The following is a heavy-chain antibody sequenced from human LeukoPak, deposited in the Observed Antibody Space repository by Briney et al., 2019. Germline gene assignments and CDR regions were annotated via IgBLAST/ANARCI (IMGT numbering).Heavy chain of an antibody. CDR3: ARLGGSGSLYYYGMDV. J-gene: IGHJ6*02. V-gene: IGHV4-59*08. CDR1: GGSISSYY. CDR2: IYYSGRT. Sequence: SETLSLTCTVSGGSISSYYWNWIRQPPGKGLEWIGYIYYSGRTSYNPSLKSRVTISVDTSKNQFSLKLSSVTAADTAVYYCARLGGSGSLYYYGMDVWGQGTTVTVSS. D-gene: IGHD3-10*01.